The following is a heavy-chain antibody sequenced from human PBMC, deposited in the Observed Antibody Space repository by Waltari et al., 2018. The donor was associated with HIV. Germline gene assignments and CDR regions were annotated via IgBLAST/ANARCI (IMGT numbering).Heavy chain of an antibody. CDR3: AKVGSSGPLDH. J-gene: IGHJ4*02. CDR1: GFTFSSFA. V-gene: IGHV3-33*08. D-gene: IGHD6-19*01. CDR2: IWYDGSNE. Sequence: QVHLVESGGGVVQPGRSLRLSCVAFGFTFSSFAMHWVRQTPGKGLGWVAGIWYDGSNENYADSVKGRFTISRDNSMDTLYLEMMSLRADDTAKYYCAKVGSSGPLDHWGQGTLVTVSP.